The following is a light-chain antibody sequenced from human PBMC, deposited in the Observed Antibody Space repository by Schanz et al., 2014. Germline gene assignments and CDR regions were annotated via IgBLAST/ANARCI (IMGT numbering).Light chain of an antibody. CDR3: QQYDSYPRT. CDR1: QSFSSY. J-gene: IGKJ1*01. V-gene: IGKV3-11*01. CDR2: DAS. Sequence: EIVLTQSPATLSLSPGERATLSCRASQSFSSYLAWYQQKPGQAPRLLIYDASKRATGIPARFSGSGSGTDFTLTISSLEPEDFAVYYCQQYDSYPRTFGQGTKVEIK.